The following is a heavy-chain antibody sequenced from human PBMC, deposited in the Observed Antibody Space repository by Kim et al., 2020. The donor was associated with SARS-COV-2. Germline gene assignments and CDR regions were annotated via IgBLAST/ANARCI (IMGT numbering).Heavy chain of an antibody. J-gene: IGHJ4*02. CDR2: IYYSGGS. V-gene: IGHV4-39*01. Sequence: SETLSLTCTVSHGSINSSSYYWGRNRPPPGKGLEWLGCIYYSGGSYHNPNLKGRVTIAVDTSKNQFSLKLNSVTAADTAVYYCARVATTGTILDYWGQGTLVTVSS. D-gene: IGHD1-1*01. CDR3: ARVATTGTILDY. CDR1: HGSINSSSYY.